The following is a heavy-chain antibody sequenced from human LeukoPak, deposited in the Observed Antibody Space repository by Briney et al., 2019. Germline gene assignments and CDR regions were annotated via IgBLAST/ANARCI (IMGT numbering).Heavy chain of an antibody. D-gene: IGHD3-22*01. CDR1: GGSVSSYY. CDR3: ATYDLRVGGPYYFDY. Sequence: SETLSLTCTVFGGSVSSYYWSWIRQSPEKGLEWIGFLHYSGTANYNPSLKSRVTISVDTSKNQFSLKLSSVTAADTAVYYCATYDLRVGGPYYFDYWGQGALVTVSS. J-gene: IGHJ4*02. CDR2: LHYSGTA. V-gene: IGHV4-59*08.